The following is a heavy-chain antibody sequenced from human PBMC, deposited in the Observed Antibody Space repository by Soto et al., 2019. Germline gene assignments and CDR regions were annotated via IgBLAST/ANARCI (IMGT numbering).Heavy chain of an antibody. D-gene: IGHD1-26*01. CDR3: AREAGSGRSRDAFDI. CDR2: IYYSGST. V-gene: IGHV4-39*07. CDR1: GGSIRSSSYY. Sequence: SETLSLTCTVSGGSIRSSSYYWGWIRQPPGKGLEWIGSIYYSGSTYYNPSLKSRVTISVDTSKNQFSLKLSSVTAADTAVYYCAREAGSGRSRDAFDIWGQGTMVTVSS. J-gene: IGHJ3*02.